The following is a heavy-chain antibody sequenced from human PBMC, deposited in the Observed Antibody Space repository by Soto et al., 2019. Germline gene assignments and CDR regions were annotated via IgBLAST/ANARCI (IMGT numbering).Heavy chain of an antibody. D-gene: IGHD2-2*02. CDR2: INAGNGNT. V-gene: IGHV1-3*01. J-gene: IGHJ4*02. Sequence: ASVKVSCKASGYTFTGCYMHWVRQAPGQGLEWMGWINAGNGNTKYSQKFQGRVTITRDTSASTAYMELSSLRYEDTAVYYCAREGIDQPLLYFVWGQGTLVTVSS. CDR3: AREGIDQPLLYFV. CDR1: GYTFTGCY.